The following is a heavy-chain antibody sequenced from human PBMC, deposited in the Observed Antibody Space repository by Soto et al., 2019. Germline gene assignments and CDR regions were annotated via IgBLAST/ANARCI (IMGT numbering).Heavy chain of an antibody. Sequence: QLQLQESGSGLVKPSQTLSLTCAVSGGSISSGGYSWSWIRQPPGKGLEWIGYIYHSGSTYYNPSLKSRVTITIDRSKNQFSLKLSSVTAADTTVFYGAICWMNAPRFDPGGDGTQVTVSS. J-gene: IGHJ5*02. V-gene: IGHV4-30-2*01. D-gene: IGHD2-2*01. CDR3: AICWMNAPRFDP. CDR2: IYHSGST. CDR1: GGSISSGGYS.